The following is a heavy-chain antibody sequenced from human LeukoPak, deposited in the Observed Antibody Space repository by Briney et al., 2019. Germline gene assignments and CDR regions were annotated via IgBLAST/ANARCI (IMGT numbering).Heavy chain of an antibody. D-gene: IGHD1-26*01. CDR1: GYTFTGYY. CDR3: ARGAVGATGEPY. CDR2: INPNSGGT. Sequence: ASVKVSCTASGYTFTGYYMHWVRQAPGQGLEWMGWINPNSGGTNYAQKFQGRVTMTRDTSISTAYMELSRLRSDDTAVYYCARGAVGATGEPYWGQGTLVTVSS. J-gene: IGHJ4*02. V-gene: IGHV1-2*02.